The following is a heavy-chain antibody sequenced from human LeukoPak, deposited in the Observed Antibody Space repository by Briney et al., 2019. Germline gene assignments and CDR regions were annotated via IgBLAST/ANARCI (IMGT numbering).Heavy chain of an antibody. J-gene: IGHJ4*02. CDR1: GYTFTSYD. CDR3: ALKLPVPHYFDY. V-gene: IGHV1-8*01. D-gene: IGHD5-24*01. CDR2: MNPNSGNT. Sequence: ASVKVSCKASGYTFTSYDINWARQATGQGLEWMGWMNPNSGNTGYAQKFQGRVTMTRNTSISTAYMELSSLRSEDTAVYYCALKLPVPHYFDYWGQGTLVTVSS.